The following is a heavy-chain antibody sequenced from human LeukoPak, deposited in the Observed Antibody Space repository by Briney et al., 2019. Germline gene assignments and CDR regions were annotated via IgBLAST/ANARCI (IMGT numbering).Heavy chain of an antibody. V-gene: IGHV4-4*07. D-gene: IGHD1-20*01. Sequence: SETLSLTCTVSGGSISSYNWSWIRQPAGKGLEWIGRIYTSGSTNYNPSLKSRVTMSVDTSKNQFSLKLSSVTAADTAVYYCARGLLTGTLYYYYMDVWGKGTTVTVSS. CDR2: IYTSGST. CDR1: GGSISSYN. J-gene: IGHJ6*03. CDR3: ARGLLTGTLYYYYMDV.